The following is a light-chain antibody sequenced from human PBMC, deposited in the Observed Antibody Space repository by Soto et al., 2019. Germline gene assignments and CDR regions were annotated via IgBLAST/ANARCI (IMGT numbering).Light chain of an antibody. V-gene: IGKV3-15*01. CDR2: GAS. Sequence: EIVMTQSPATLSVSPGERATLSCRASQSVSSNLAWYQHKPGQAPRLLIYGASTRATGIPARFSGSGSGTEFTLTISSLQSEDFAVYYCQQYNKWPHTFGGGTKVEIK. J-gene: IGKJ4*01. CDR3: QQYNKWPHT. CDR1: QSVSSN.